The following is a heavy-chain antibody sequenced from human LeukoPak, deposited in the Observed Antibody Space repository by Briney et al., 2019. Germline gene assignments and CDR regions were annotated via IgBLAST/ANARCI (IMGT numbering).Heavy chain of an antibody. J-gene: IGHJ4*02. CDR2: IYHSGST. CDR3: ARGSRPRYCSGGSCSSSFDY. CDR1: GGSISSSGYS. V-gene: IGHV4-30-2*01. D-gene: IGHD2-15*01. Sequence: SETLSLTCAVSGGSISSSGYSWSWIRQPPGKGLEWIGYIYHSGSTNYNPSLKSRVTISVDTSKNQFSLKLSSVTAADTAVYYCARGSRPRYCSGGSCSSSFDYWGQGTLVTVSS.